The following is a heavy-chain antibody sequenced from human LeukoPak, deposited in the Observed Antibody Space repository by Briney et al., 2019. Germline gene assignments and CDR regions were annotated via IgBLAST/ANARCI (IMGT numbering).Heavy chain of an antibody. J-gene: IGHJ3*02. CDR2: ISSSSSYI. CDR3: ASNYAFYI. V-gene: IGHV3-21*01. Sequence: GGSLRLSCAASGFTFSSYSMDWVRQAPGKGLEWVSSISSSSSYIYYADSVKGRFTISRDNAKNSLYLQMNSLRAEHTSVYYCASNYAFYIWGQATMVTVSS. CDR1: GFTFSSYS. D-gene: IGHD1-20*01.